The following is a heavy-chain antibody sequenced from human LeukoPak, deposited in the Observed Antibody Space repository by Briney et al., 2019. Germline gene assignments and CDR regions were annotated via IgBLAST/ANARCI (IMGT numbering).Heavy chain of an antibody. CDR3: ARYGVTMVRGVIITNWFDP. CDR1: GYTFTSYD. CDR2: MNPNSGNT. Sequence: ASVKVSCKASGYTFTSYDINWARQATGQGLEWMGWMNPNSGNTGYAQKFQGRVTMTRNTSISTAYMELSSLRSEDTAVYYCARYGVTMVRGVIITNWFDPWGQGTLVTVSS. D-gene: IGHD3-10*01. J-gene: IGHJ5*02. V-gene: IGHV1-8*01.